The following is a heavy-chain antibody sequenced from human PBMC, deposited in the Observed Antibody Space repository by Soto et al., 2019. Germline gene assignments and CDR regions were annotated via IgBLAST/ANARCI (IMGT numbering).Heavy chain of an antibody. D-gene: IGHD3-10*01. J-gene: IGHJ4*02. Sequence: QVQLVQSGAEVKKPGASVKVSCKASGYTFTSYGISWVRQAPGQGLEWMGWISTYNGNKVCTEAQGRVTMTTDTSTSTAYMELRSLRSDDTAVFYCAREMVRGVGSDYWGQGTLVTVSS. CDR3: AREMVRGVGSDY. CDR1: GYTFTSYG. CDR2: ISTYNGN. V-gene: IGHV1-18*01.